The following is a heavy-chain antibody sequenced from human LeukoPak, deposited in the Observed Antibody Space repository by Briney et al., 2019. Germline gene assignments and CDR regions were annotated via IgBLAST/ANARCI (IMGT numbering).Heavy chain of an antibody. V-gene: IGHV4-59*12. J-gene: IGHJ5*02. D-gene: IGHD3-22*01. CDR2: IYYSGST. CDR1: GGSISSYY. CDR3: ARGMGKSGYYYSWFDP. Sequence: PSETLSLTCTVSGGSISSYYWSWIRQPPGKGLEWIGYIYYSGSTNYNPSLKSRVTISVDTSKNQFSLKLSSVTAADTAVYYCARGMGKSGYYYSWFDPRGQGTLVTVSS.